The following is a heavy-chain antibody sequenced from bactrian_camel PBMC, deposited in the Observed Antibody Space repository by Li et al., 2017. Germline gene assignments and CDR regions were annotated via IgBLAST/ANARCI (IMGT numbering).Heavy chain of an antibody. CDR2: IATDGTR. Sequence: VQLVESGGDSVEAGGSLTLSCKASGDISNYCMGWFRQAPGKERRGIASIATDGTRTYLASVKGRFTTAQDNAKNTLYLQMNSLKTEDTAMYYCATYGITTAGHFAAWGQGTQVTVSS. J-gene: IGHJ6*01. CDR1: GDISNYC. D-gene: IGHD3*01. CDR3: ATYGITTAGHFAA. V-gene: IGHV3S53*01.